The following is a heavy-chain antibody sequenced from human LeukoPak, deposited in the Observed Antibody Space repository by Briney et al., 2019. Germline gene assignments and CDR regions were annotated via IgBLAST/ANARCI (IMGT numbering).Heavy chain of an antibody. CDR1: GFTFTTYA. CDR2: ISGSGGGT. J-gene: IGHJ5*02. V-gene: IGHV3-23*01. D-gene: IGHD5-18*01. Sequence: GGSLRLSCAASGFTFTTYAMSWVRQAPGKGLEWVSTISGSGGGTYYADSVKGRFTISRDNSKNTLYLQMNSLRGEDTAVYYCAKAGAYSYGQTPWFDPWGQGTLVTVSS. CDR3: AKAGAYSYGQTPWFDP.